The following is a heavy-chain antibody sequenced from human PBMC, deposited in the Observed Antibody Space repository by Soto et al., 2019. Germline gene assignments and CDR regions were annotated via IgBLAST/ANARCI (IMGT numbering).Heavy chain of an antibody. CDR1: GDSVSSNSAA. Sequence: SQTLSLTCAISGDSVSSNSAAWNWIRQSPSRGLEWLGRTYYRSKWYNDYAVSVKSRITINPDTSKNQFSLQLNSVTPEDTAVDYCARDEGIVVVPAASVYAFDIWGQGTMVTVSS. CDR2: TYYRSKWYN. D-gene: IGHD2-2*01. J-gene: IGHJ3*02. CDR3: ARDEGIVVVPAASVYAFDI. V-gene: IGHV6-1*01.